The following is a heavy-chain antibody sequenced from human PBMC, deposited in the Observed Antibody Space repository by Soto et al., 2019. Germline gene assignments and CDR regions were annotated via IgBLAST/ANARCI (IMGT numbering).Heavy chain of an antibody. D-gene: IGHD2-21*02. CDR2: ISSSSNYI. V-gene: IGHV3-21*01. J-gene: IGHJ4*02. Sequence: EVQLVESGGGLVKPGGALRLSCAASGFIFSTYSMNWVRQAPGKGLEWVSSISSSSNYIYKADSVKGRFTISSDNAKSSLYLQMNSLRAEDTAVYYCVRDLAVVTGAFDYWGQGTLVTVAS. CDR3: VRDLAVVTGAFDY. CDR1: GFIFSTYS.